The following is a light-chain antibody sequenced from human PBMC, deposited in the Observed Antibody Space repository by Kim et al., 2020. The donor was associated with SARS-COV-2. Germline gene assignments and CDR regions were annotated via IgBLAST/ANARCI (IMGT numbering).Light chain of an antibody. CDR1: QSVSSSY. CDR2: GAS. J-gene: IGKJ2*01. Sequence: EIVLTQSPGTLSLSPGERATLSCRASQSVSSSYLAWYQQKPGQAPRLLIYGASSRATGIPDRFSGSGSGTDFTLTISRLEPEDFAVYYCQQYDSSPVYVFGQGTKLEIK. CDR3: QQYDSSPVYV. V-gene: IGKV3-20*01.